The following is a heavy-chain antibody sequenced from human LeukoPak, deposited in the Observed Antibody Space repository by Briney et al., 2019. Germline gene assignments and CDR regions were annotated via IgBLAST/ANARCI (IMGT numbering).Heavy chain of an antibody. V-gene: IGHV4-4*02. D-gene: IGHD1-26*01. CDR3: TRVGVEATEFDY. CDR1: GDSINSSNW. CDR2: IYHSGST. Sequence: SETLSLTCAVSGDSINSSNWWSWVRQPPGQGLEWIGEIYHSGSTNYNPSLKSRVTLSIDKSQNQFSLKLNSVTAADTAVYYCTRVGVEATEFDYWGQGTLVTVSS. J-gene: IGHJ4*02.